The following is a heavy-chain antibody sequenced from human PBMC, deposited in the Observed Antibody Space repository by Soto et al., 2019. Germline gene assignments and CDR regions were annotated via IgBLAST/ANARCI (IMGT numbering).Heavy chain of an antibody. CDR2: IIPILGIA. J-gene: IGHJ6*03. V-gene: IGHV1-69*04. CDR1: GGTFSSYT. D-gene: IGHD3-3*01. Sequence: ASVKVSCKASGGTFSSYTISWVRQAPGQGLEWMGRIIPILGIANYAQKFQGRVTITADKSTSTAYMELSSLRSEDTAVYYCARDLHDYDFWSGYLQYYYYYMDVWGKGTTVTVSS. CDR3: ARDLHDYDFWSGYLQYYYYYMDV.